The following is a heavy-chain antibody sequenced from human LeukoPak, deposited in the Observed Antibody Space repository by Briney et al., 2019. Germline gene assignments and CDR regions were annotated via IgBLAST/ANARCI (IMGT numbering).Heavy chain of an antibody. D-gene: IGHD6-19*01. Sequence: GASVKVSCKASGYTFTGYYMHWVRQAPGQGLEWMGWINPNSGGTNYAQKFQGRVTMTRDTSISTAYMELSRLRSDDTAVYYCATADVAVAGTPDYWGQGTLVTVSS. CDR3: ATADVAVAGTPDY. J-gene: IGHJ4*02. CDR1: GYTFTGYY. CDR2: INPNSGGT. V-gene: IGHV1-2*02.